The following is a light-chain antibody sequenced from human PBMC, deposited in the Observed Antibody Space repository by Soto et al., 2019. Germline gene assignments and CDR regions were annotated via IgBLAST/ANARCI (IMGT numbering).Light chain of an antibody. J-gene: IGKJ4*01. V-gene: IGKV4-1*01. CDR2: WAS. CDR1: QSVLYTSDNKNY. CDR3: QQYYTTLS. Sequence: DIVMTQSPDSLAVSLGERATINCKSSQSVLYTSDNKNYLAWYQQKAGQPPKLLIYWASTRDSGVTDRFSGSGSGADFTLTINNLQAEDVAVYYCQQYYTTLSFGGGTKVEIK.